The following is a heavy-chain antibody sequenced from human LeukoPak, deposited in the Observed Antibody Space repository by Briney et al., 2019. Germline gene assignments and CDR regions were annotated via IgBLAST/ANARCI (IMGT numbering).Heavy chain of an antibody. D-gene: IGHD6-6*01. CDR2: IYHSGST. V-gene: IGHV4-38-2*01. Sequence: SETLSLTCAVSTFSISSGYYWGWIRQPPGKGLEWIGSIYHSGSTYYNPSLKSRLTISVDTSKTQLSLKLSSVTAADTAVYYCARRGVIAARLFDYWGQGTLVTVSS. CDR1: TFSISSGYY. CDR3: ARRGVIAARLFDY. J-gene: IGHJ4*02.